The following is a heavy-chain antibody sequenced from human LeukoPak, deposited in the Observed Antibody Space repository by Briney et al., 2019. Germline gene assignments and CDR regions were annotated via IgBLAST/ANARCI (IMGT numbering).Heavy chain of an antibody. V-gene: IGHV4-59*12. CDR3: ARGHISSPLSGMDV. J-gene: IGHJ6*02. D-gene: IGHD6-13*01. CDR1: GGSISSYY. CDR2: IYYSGST. Sequence: PSETLSLTCTVSGGSISSYYWSWIRQPPGKGLEWIGYIYYSGSTNYNPSLKSRVTISVDTSKNQFSLKLSSVTAADTAVYYCARGHISSPLSGMDVWGLGTTVTVSS.